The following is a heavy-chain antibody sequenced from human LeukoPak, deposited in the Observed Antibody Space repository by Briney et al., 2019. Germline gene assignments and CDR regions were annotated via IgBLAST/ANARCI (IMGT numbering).Heavy chain of an antibody. Sequence: SETLSLTCTVSGGSISSSSYYWGWIRQPPGKGLEWIGSIYYSGSTYYNPSLKSRVTISVDTSKNQFSLKLSSVTAADTAVYYCARGHSGGYYNAFDIWGQGTMVTVSS. V-gene: IGHV4-39*01. CDR2: IYYSGST. D-gene: IGHD3-22*01. CDR3: ARGHSGGYYNAFDI. J-gene: IGHJ3*02. CDR1: GGSISSSSYY.